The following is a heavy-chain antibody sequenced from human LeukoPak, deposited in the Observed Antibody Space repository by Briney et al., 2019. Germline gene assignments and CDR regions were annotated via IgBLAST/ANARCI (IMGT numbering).Heavy chain of an antibody. V-gene: IGHV4-39*01. J-gene: IGHJ4*02. CDR1: GGSISSSSYY. D-gene: IGHD2-2*01. Sequence: SETLSLTCTVSGGSISSSSYYWGWIRQPPGKGLEWIGSIYYSGSTYYNPSLKSRVTISVDTSKNQFSLKLSSVTTADTAVYYCARLGLEVVPAAIDYWGQGTLVTVSS. CDR3: ARLGLEVVPAAIDY. CDR2: IYYSGST.